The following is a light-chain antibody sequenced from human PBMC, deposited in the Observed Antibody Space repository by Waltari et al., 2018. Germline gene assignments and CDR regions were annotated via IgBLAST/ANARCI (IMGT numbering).Light chain of an antibody. Sequence: QSLLTQPPSVSAPPLQKVTISSTGSHPNIGTNYVSSYQQLPQTAPKLLVYEDSKKPAGLPDRFAASKSGTSATLGITGLQTGDEAVYYCGTWDINLSAVVFGGGTKLTVL. CDR2: EDS. CDR1: HPNIGTNY. J-gene: IGLJ2*01. V-gene: IGLV1-51*01. CDR3: GTWDINLSAVV.